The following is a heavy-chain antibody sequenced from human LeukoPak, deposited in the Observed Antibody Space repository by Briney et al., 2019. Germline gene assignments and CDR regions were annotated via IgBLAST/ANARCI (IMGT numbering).Heavy chain of an antibody. CDR2: IIPIFGTA. D-gene: IGHD6-13*01. CDR3: ARVRSIAAAGTGPYYFDY. CDR1: GGTFSSYA. Sequence: SVKVSCKASGGTFSSYAIGWVRQAPGQGLEWMGGIIPIFGTANYAQKFQGRVTITADESTSTAYMELSSLRSEDTAVYYCARVRSIAAAGTGPYYFDYWGQGTLVTVSS. V-gene: IGHV1-69*01. J-gene: IGHJ4*02.